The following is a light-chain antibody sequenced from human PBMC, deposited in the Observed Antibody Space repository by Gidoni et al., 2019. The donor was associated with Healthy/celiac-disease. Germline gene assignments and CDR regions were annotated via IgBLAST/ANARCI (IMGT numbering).Light chain of an antibody. J-gene: IGKJ3*01. V-gene: IGKV3D-7*01. CDR3: QQDYNLPIT. CDR2: GTS. Sequence: PGERVTLSCRASQSVSSSYLTWYQQKPGQAPRLLIDGTSTSATGIPARFSGSGSGTDFTLTIISLQPEDFAVYYCQQDYNLPITFGPGTKVDIK. CDR1: QSVSSSY.